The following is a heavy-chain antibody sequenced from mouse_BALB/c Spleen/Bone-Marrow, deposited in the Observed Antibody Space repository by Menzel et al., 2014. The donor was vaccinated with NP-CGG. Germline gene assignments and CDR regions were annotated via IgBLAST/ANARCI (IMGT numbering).Heavy chain of an antibody. CDR3: TRGGNWDDFDY. J-gene: IGHJ2*01. Sequence: EVQVVESGGGLVQPGGSRKLSCAASGFTFSSFGMHWVRQAPEKGLEWVAYISSGSSTIFYADTVKGRFTVSRDNPKNTLFPQMTSLRSEDTAMYYCTRGGNWDDFDYWGQGTTLTVSS. D-gene: IGHD4-1*01. CDR1: GFTFSSFG. V-gene: IGHV5-17*02. CDR2: ISSGSSTI.